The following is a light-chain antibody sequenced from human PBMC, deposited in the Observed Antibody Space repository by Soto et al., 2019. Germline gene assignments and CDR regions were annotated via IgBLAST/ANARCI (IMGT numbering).Light chain of an antibody. J-gene: IGKJ4*01. CDR2: AAS. Sequence: DIQMTQSPSSLSASLGDSVTSXXRASQSISSYLNWYQQKPGKAPKVXIYAASSLQSGVPSRFSGSGSGTDFTLTISSLQPEDFATYYCQQSYSTPVTFGGGTKVDIK. CDR1: QSISSY. V-gene: IGKV1-39*01. CDR3: QQSYSTPVT.